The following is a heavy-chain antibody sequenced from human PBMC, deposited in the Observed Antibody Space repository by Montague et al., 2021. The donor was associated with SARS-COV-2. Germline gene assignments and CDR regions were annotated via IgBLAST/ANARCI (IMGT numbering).Heavy chain of an antibody. V-gene: IGHV4-59*01. D-gene: IGHD6-19*01. CDR3: ARGLSRYSSGKTPFLHSEMDV. CDR2: IYYSGST. J-gene: IGHJ6*02. CDR1: GGSISSYY. Sequence: SETLSLTCTVSGGSISSYYWSWIRQPPGKGLEWIGYIYYSGSTNYNPSLKSRVTISVDTSKNQFSLKLSSVTAAATAVYYCARGLSRYSSGKTPFLHSEMDVWGQGTTVTVSS.